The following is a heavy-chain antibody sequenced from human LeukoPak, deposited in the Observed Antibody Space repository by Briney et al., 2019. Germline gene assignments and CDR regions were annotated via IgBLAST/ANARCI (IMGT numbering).Heavy chain of an antibody. J-gene: IGHJ5*02. CDR3: ARDYREIEVTGDNFFDP. V-gene: IGHV1-2*02. D-gene: IGHD1-1*01. CDR2: INPNSGGA. Sequence: GASVQVSCKASGYTFIGYFMHWVRQAPGQGLEWMGWINPNSGGAKYVQRFQGRVIMTRDTSIRAVHMDLSSQRSDDTAVYYCARDYREIEVTGDNFFDPWAQETLVTVSS. CDR1: GYTFIGYF.